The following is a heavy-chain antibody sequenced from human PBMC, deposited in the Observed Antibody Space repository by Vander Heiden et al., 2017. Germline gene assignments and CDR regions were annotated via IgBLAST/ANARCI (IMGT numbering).Heavy chain of an antibody. Sequence: QLQLQQSGPGLVKPSETLSLTCPVPGGGISSSSYYWGWIRQPPGKGREWIGSIYYPGSTYYNPTLKSRGTITVDTSKNQFSLKLGSVAAAGTAVYYCARRMTGMAVFYWGQGTLVTVSS. V-gene: IGHV4-39*01. J-gene: IGHJ4*02. CDR1: GGGISSSSYY. D-gene: IGHD6-19*01. CDR2: IYYPGST. CDR3: ARRMTGMAVFY.